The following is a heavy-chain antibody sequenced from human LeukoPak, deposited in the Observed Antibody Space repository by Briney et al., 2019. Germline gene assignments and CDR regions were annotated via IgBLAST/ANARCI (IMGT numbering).Heavy chain of an antibody. V-gene: IGHV4-4*07. D-gene: IGHD5-18*01. Sequence: SETLSLTCTVSGGSISSYYWSWIRQPAGKGLEWIGRIYISGSTNYNPSLESRVTMSVDTFKNQFSLKLSSVTAADTAVYYCARDWALYSYGYTFDAFDIWGQGTMVTVSS. CDR1: GGSISSYY. CDR2: IYISGST. J-gene: IGHJ3*02. CDR3: ARDWALYSYGYTFDAFDI.